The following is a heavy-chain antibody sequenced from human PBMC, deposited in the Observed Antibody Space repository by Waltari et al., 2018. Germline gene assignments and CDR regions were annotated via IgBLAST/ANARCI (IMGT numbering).Heavy chain of an antibody. D-gene: IGHD2-2*03. CDR3: ARVLPMDIVIADRTDY. J-gene: IGHJ4*02. CDR2: ITSTSTYI. V-gene: IGHV3-21*01. CDR1: GFTFTSYS. Sequence: EVQLVESGGGLVKPGGSLRLSCAASGFTFTSYSMTWVRQAPGKGLEWVSSITSTSTYIYYTDSVKGRFTISRDNAKNSLYLQMNSLRAEDTAVYYCARVLPMDIVIADRTDYWGQGTLVTVSS.